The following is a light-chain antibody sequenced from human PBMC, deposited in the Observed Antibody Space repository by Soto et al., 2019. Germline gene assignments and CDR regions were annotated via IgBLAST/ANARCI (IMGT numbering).Light chain of an antibody. Sequence: AILITQSPASLSASTLDIVTITCRASQGISSYLAWYQQKPGKAPKLLIYAASSLQSGVPSRFSGSGSGTEFTLTISSLQSEDFAVYYCQQYNNWPLTFGGGTKVDI. CDR2: AAS. CDR3: QQYNNWPLT. V-gene: IGKV1-8*01. CDR1: QGISSY. J-gene: IGKJ4*01.